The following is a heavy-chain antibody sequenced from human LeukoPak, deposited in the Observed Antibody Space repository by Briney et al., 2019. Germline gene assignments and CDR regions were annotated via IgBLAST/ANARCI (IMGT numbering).Heavy chain of an antibody. CDR3: ARGDKFSGDY. CDR1: GFTFSTYW. Sequence: GGSLRLSCAASGFTFSTYWMSWVRQAPGKGLEWVAYIHQDGNEKYYVDSVKGRFTISRDNAKTSLYLQMSSPRAQDTAVYYCARGDKFSGDYWGQGTLVTVSS. D-gene: IGHD2-15*01. V-gene: IGHV3-7*04. J-gene: IGHJ4*02. CDR2: IHQDGNEK.